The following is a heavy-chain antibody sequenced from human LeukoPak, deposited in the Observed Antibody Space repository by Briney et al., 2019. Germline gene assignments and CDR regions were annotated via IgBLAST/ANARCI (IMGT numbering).Heavy chain of an antibody. Sequence: GASVKVSCKASGYTFTSYGINWVRQAPGQGLEWMGWISAYNKRNYAQKFQGSVTMTTDTSTSTAYMELRNLRSDDTAVYYCARVSAPPDYGDYVSENWFDPWGQGTLVTVSS. CDR2: ISAYNKR. D-gene: IGHD4-17*01. CDR3: ARVSAPPDYGDYVSENWFDP. V-gene: IGHV1-18*01. J-gene: IGHJ5*02. CDR1: GYTFTSYG.